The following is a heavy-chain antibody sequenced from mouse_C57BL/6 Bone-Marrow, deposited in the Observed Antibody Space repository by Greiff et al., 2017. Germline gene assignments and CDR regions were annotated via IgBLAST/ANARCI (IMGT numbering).Heavy chain of an antibody. V-gene: IGHV14-4*01. J-gene: IGHJ2*01. CDR3: TTVYYCGY. CDR1: GFNIKDDY. Sequence: VQLQQSGAELVRPGASVKLSCTASGFNIKDDYMHWVKQRPEQGLEWIGWIDPENGDTEYASKFQGKTTITADTSSNTAYLQLSSLTSEDTADYYCTTVYYCGYWGRGNALTVSA. CDR2: IDPENGDT.